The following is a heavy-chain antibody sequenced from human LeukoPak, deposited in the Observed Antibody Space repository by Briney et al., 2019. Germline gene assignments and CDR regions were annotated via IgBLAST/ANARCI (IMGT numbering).Heavy chain of an antibody. CDR1: GFTFSSYS. V-gene: IGHV3-53*01. CDR2: IYSGGTI. D-gene: IGHD3-22*01. J-gene: IGHJ3*01. Sequence: GGSLRPSCAASGFTFSSYSMNWVRQAPGKGLEWVAVIYSGGTIRYADSVKGRFTFSRDNFKDTLNLQMNSLRADDTAVYYCVRAVHHNFYSDSSGYYGDAFDVWGQGTVVTVSS. CDR3: VRAVHHNFYSDSSGYYGDAFDV.